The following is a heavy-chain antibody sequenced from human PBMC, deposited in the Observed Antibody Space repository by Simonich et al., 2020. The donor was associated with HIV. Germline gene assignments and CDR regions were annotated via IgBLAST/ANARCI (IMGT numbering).Heavy chain of an antibody. CDR3: ARGGVGNWAFDF. V-gene: IGHV4-34*02. J-gene: IGHJ4*02. Sequence: QVQLQQWGAGLLKPSETLSLTCALYGGSFSDYFWTWIRQSPGKGLEGIGEITYTGSPNYNPSLKSRVTISLDTSKKQFSLKLSSVTAADTAVYYCARGGVGNWAFDFWGQGTLVTVSS. CDR2: ITYTGSP. D-gene: IGHD7-27*01. CDR1: GGSFSDYF.